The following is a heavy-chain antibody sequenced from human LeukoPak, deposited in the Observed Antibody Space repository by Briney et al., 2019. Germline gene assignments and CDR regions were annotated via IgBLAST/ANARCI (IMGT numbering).Heavy chain of an antibody. Sequence: KPSETLSLTCTVSGGSISSYYWSWIRQPPGKGLEWIGYIYYSGSTYYNPSLKSRVTISVDTSKNQFSLKLSSVTAADTAVYYCARLSDPLYSNYEEEYYYYMDVWGKGTTVTVSS. CDR3: ARLSDPLYSNYEEEYYYYMDV. D-gene: IGHD4-11*01. V-gene: IGHV4-59*12. CDR1: GGSISSYY. CDR2: IYYSGST. J-gene: IGHJ6*03.